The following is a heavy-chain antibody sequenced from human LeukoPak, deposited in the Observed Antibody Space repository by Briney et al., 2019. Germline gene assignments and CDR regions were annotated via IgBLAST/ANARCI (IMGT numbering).Heavy chain of an antibody. D-gene: IGHD3-10*01. CDR3: ARGGNYYGSGRRAFDY. J-gene: IGHJ4*02. Sequence: ASVKVSCKASGYPFTGYYMHWVRQAPGQGLEWMGWINPNSGGTNYAQKFQGRVTMTRDTSISTAYMELSRLRSDDTAVYYCARGGNYYGSGRRAFDYWGQGTLVTVSS. CDR2: INPNSGGT. V-gene: IGHV1-2*02. CDR1: GYPFTGYY.